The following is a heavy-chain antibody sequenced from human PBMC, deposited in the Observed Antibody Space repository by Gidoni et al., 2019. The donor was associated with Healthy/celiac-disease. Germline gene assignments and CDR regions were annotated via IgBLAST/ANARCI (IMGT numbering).Heavy chain of an antibody. J-gene: IGHJ4*02. Sequence: QLQLQESGPGLVKPSETLSLTCTVSGDSISRSSYYWGWIRQPPGKGLEWIGSIYYSGSTYYNPSLKSRVTISVDTSKNQFSLKLSSVTAADTAVYYCARGSYYDILTGYPYYFDYWGQGTLVTVSS. CDR1: GDSISRSSYY. D-gene: IGHD3-9*01. V-gene: IGHV4-39*07. CDR3: ARGSYYDILTGYPYYFDY. CDR2: IYYSGST.